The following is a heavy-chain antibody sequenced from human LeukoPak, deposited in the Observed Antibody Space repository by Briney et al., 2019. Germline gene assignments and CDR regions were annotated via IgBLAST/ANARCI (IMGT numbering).Heavy chain of an antibody. CDR1: GYTFTSYD. D-gene: IGHD2-2*01. Sequence: PVKVSCKASGYTFTSYDINWVRQATGQGLEWMGWMNPNSGNTGYAQKFQGIVTMTRNTSISTAYMELSSLRSEDTAVYYCARESVPSEYYYYYMDVWGKGTTVSDSS. CDR3: ARESVPSEYYYYYMDV. CDR2: MNPNSGNT. V-gene: IGHV1-8*01. J-gene: IGHJ6*03.